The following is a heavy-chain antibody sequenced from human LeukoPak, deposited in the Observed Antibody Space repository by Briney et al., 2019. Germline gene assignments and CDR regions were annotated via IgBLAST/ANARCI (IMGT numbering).Heavy chain of an antibody. CDR1: GGSFSGYY. V-gene: IGHV4-34*01. Sequence: SETLSLTCAVYGGSFSGYYWSWIRQPPGKGLEWIGEINHSGSTNYNPSLKSRVTISVDTSKNQFSLKLCSVTAADTAVYYCARGWTWNFPIDYWGQGTLVTVS. J-gene: IGHJ4*02. D-gene: IGHD1-7*01. CDR2: INHSGST. CDR3: ARGWTWNFPIDY.